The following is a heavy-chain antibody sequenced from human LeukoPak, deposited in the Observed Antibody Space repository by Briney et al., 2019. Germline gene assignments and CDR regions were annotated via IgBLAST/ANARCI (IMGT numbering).Heavy chain of an antibody. Sequence: GASVKVSCKASGYTFTSYGISWVRQATGQGLEWMGWMNPNSGNTGYAQKFQGRVTITRNTSISTAYMELSSLRSEDTAVYYCARCFYGSVCGGRSHAFDIWGQGTMVTVSS. CDR2: MNPNSGNT. CDR3: ARCFYGSVCGGRSHAFDI. J-gene: IGHJ3*02. CDR1: GYTFTSYG. D-gene: IGHD3-10*01. V-gene: IGHV1-8*03.